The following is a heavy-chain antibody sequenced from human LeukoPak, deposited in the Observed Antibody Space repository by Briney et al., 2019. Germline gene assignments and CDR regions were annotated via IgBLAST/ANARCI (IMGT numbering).Heavy chain of an antibody. CDR2: ISYDGSNK. V-gene: IGHV3-30*03. D-gene: IGHD3-22*01. J-gene: IGHJ3*02. Sequence: GGSLRLSCAASGFTFSSYGMHWVRQAPGKGLEWVAVISYDGSNKYYADSVKGRFTISRDNSKNTLYLQMNSLRAEDTAVYYCARGSSGSPGPDAFDIWGQGTMVTVSS. CDR1: GFTFSSYG. CDR3: ARGSSGSPGPDAFDI.